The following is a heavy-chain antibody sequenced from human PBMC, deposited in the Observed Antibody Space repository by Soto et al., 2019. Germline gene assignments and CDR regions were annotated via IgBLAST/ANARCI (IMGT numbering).Heavy chain of an antibody. CDR3: VKGDLDTAVVNSPDAFDF. CDR1: GFIVSDFG. V-gene: IGHV3-30*18. Sequence: GGSLRRYCEASGFIVSDFGMHWVRQAPGKGLEWVAVISYDGNNKYYAQSVKGRFTISRDNSKNTLFLNMDSLRPEDTAVYHCVKGDLDTAVVNSPDAFDFWGPGTMVTVSS. D-gene: IGHD5-18*01. CDR2: ISYDGNNK. J-gene: IGHJ3*01.